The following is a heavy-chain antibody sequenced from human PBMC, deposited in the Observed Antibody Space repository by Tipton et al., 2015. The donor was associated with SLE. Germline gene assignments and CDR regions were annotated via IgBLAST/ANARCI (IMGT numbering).Heavy chain of an antibody. Sequence: TLSLTCSVSGSSITSGDYFWSWIRQRPGKALEWIGFIYYSGSTNYNPSLKSRVTISVDTSKNQFSLKLKSVTAADSAVYYCARERYCSGASCYAPDYWGQGTLVTVSS. V-gene: IGHV4-61*08. CDR2: IYYSGST. J-gene: IGHJ4*02. D-gene: IGHD2-2*01. CDR3: ARERYCSGASCYAPDY. CDR1: GSSITSGDYF.